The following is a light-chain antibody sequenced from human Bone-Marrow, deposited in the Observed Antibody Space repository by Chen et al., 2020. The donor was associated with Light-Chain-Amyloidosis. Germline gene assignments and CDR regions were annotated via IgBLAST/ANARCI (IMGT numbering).Light chain of an antibody. CDR2: AAS. J-gene: IGKJ3*01. CDR1: QSVSSSY. V-gene: IGKV3-20*01. Sequence: EIVLTQSPGTLSLSPGERATLSCRASQSVSSSYLAWYQQKPGQAPRLLIYAASSRATGIPDRFSGSESGTDFTLTISRLEPEDFAVYYCQQYGSSPGFTFGPGTKVDIK. CDR3: QQYGSSPGFT.